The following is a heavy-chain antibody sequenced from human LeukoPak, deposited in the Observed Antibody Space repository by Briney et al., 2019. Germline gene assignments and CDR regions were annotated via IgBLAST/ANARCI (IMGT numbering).Heavy chain of an antibody. D-gene: IGHD5-18*01. V-gene: IGHV4-38-2*02. J-gene: IGHJ2*01. CDR2: IYHSGST. Sequence: SETLSLTCTVSGYSISSGYYWGWIRQPPGKGLEWLGSIYHSGSTYCNPSLKSRVTISVDTSKNQFSLKLSSVTAADTAVYYCARLRIQLWLPFRWYFDLWGRGTLVTVSS. CDR3: ARLRIQLWLPFRWYFDL. CDR1: GYSISSGYY.